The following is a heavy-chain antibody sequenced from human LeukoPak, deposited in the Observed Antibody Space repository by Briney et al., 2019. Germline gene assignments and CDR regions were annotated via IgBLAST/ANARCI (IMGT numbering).Heavy chain of an antibody. D-gene: IGHD6-13*01. J-gene: IGHJ4*02. V-gene: IGHV3-30*02. CDR2: IRYDGSNK. Sequence: GGSLRLSCEASGFTFSSYGMHWVRQAPGKGLEWVAFIRYDGSNKYYADSVKGRFTISRDNSKNTLYLQMNSLRAEDTAVYYCAKVNRAAGTYFDYWGQGTLVTVSS. CDR3: AKVNRAAGTYFDY. CDR1: GFTFSSYG.